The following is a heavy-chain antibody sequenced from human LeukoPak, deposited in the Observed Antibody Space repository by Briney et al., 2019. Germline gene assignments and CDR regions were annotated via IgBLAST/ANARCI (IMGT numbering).Heavy chain of an antibody. CDR1: GGSISSYY. J-gene: IGHJ6*02. CDR2: IYTSGST. V-gene: IGHV4-4*07. CDR3: ARAREYYGSGAPYYYYGMDV. Sequence: SETLSLTCTVSGGSISSYYWTWIRQPAGKGLDWIGRIYTSGSTGYNPSLKSRVTMLLDTSKSQFSLKLSSVTAADTAVYYCARAREYYGSGAPYYYYGMDVWGQGTTVTVSS. D-gene: IGHD3-10*01.